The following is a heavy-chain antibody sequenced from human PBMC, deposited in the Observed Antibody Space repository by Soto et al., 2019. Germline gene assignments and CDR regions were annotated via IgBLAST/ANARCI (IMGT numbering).Heavy chain of an antibody. Sequence: SETLSLTCAVYGGSFRGYDWSWIRQPPGKGLEWIGEINHSGSTNYNPSLKSRVTISVDTSKNQFSLKLSSVTAADTAVYYCARGGYDFWSGYSYYYGMDVWGQGTTVTVSS. V-gene: IGHV4-34*01. CDR1: GGSFRGYD. D-gene: IGHD3-3*01. J-gene: IGHJ6*02. CDR2: INHSGST. CDR3: ARGGYDFWSGYSYYYGMDV.